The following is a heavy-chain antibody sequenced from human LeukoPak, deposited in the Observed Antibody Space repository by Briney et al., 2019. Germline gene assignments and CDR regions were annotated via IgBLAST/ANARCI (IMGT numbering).Heavy chain of an antibody. V-gene: IGHV4-4*07. CDR2: IYTSGST. CDR3: AREVGYPMDKDFDYYYYMDV. Sequence: RASETLSLTCAVYGGSFSGYYWSWIRQPAGKGLEWIGRIYTSGSTNYNPSLKSRVTMSVDTSKNQFSLKLSSVTAADTAVYYCAREVGYPMDKDFDYYYYMDVWGKGTTVTISS. CDR1: GGSFSGYY. J-gene: IGHJ6*03. D-gene: IGHD2-2*03.